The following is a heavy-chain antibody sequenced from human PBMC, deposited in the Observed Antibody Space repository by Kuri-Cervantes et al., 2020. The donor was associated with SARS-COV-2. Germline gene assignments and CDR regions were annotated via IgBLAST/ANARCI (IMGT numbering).Heavy chain of an antibody. V-gene: IGHV4-59*08. Sequence: GSLRLSCTVSGGSISSYYWSWIRQPPGKGLEWIGYIYYSGSTNYNPSLKSRVTISVDTSKNQFSLKLSSVTAADTAVYYCARLAPPMELVYYDSSGYYTYNWFDPWGRGTLVTVSS. J-gene: IGHJ5*02. CDR2: IYYSGST. CDR3: ARLAPPMELVYYDSSGYYTYNWFDP. D-gene: IGHD3-22*01. CDR1: GGSISSYY.